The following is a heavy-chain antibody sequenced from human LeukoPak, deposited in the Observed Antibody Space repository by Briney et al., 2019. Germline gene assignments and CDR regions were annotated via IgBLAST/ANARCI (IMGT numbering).Heavy chain of an antibody. CDR2: MNPNMGNT. D-gene: IGHD3-10*01. Sequence: ASVKVSCKASGYTFTSYDINWVRQATGQGLGWMGWMNPNMGNTGYAQKVQGRDTMTRNTSISTAYMELSSLRSEDTAVYYCARAHYGSGSYSAFDIWGQGTMVTVSS. J-gene: IGHJ3*02. V-gene: IGHV1-8*01. CDR1: GYTFTSYD. CDR3: ARAHYGSGSYSAFDI.